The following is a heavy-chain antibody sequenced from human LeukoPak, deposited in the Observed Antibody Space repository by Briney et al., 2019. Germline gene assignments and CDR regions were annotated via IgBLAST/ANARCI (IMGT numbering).Heavy chain of an antibody. CDR1: GGSISSSSYY. CDR2: IYYSGST. Sequence: SETLSLTCTVSGGSISSSSYYWGWIRQPPGKGLERIGSIYYSGSTYYNPSLKSRVTISVDTSKNQFSLKLSSVTAADTAVYYCARDEDLGYFDLWGRGTLVTVSS. V-gene: IGHV4-39*07. J-gene: IGHJ2*01. CDR3: ARDEDLGYFDL.